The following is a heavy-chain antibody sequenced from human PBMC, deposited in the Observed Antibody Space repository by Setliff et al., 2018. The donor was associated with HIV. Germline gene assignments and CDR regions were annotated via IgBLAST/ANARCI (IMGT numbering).Heavy chain of an antibody. CDR3: ARTCIAVAMTNYFDY. D-gene: IGHD6-19*01. Sequence: ASVKVSCKASGYTFTSYAMNWVRQAPGQGLEWMGWINTNTGNPTYAQGFTGRFFFSLDTSVSTAYLQISSLKAEDTAVYYCARTCIAVAMTNYFDYWGQGTQVTVSS. CDR1: GYTFTSYA. J-gene: IGHJ4*02. V-gene: IGHV7-4-1*02. CDR2: INTNTGNP.